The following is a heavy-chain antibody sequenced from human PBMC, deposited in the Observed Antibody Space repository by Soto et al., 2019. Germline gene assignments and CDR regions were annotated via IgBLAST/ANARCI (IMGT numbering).Heavy chain of an antibody. D-gene: IGHD1-26*01. Sequence: SETLSLTCTVSGGYISNDYWSWIRQPPGKELEWIGYIYNSGSTNYNPSLKSRVTISVDTSKNQFSLRLSSVTSADTAVYYCARGIAGAASGRDFDIWGQGTMVTVSS. CDR2: IYNSGST. CDR1: GGYISNDY. V-gene: IGHV4-59*01. CDR3: ARGIAGAASGRDFDI. J-gene: IGHJ3*02.